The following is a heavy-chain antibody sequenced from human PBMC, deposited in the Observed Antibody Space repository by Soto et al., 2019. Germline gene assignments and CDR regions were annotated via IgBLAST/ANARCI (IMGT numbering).Heavy chain of an antibody. Sequence: ASVKVSCKASGYTFTGYYMRWVRQAPGQGLEWMGWINPNSGGTNYAQKFQGWVTMTRDTSISTAYMELSRLRSDDTAVYYCARDLVLRRRDSGSYGHPYYGMDVWGKGTTVTVSS. CDR2: INPNSGGT. CDR3: ARDLVLRRRDSGSYGHPYYGMDV. D-gene: IGHD1-26*01. J-gene: IGHJ6*04. V-gene: IGHV1-2*04. CDR1: GYTFTGYY.